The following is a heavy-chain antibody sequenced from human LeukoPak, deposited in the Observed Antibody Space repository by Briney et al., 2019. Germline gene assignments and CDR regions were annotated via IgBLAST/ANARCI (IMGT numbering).Heavy chain of an antibody. D-gene: IGHD6-19*01. Sequence: GGSLRLSCAASGFTFSNYAMNWVRQAPGKGLEWVSTISGGGDRTYYAESVKGRFTISRDNSKNTLYLQMNSLRAEDTAVYYCARERVTGTSYYYYYGMDVWGQGTTVTVSS. CDR3: ARERVTGTSYYYYYGMDV. CDR1: GFTFSNYA. V-gene: IGHV3-23*01. J-gene: IGHJ6*02. CDR2: ISGGGDRT.